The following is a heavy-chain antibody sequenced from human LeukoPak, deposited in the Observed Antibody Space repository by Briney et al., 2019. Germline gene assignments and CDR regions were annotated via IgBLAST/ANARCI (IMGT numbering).Heavy chain of an antibody. Sequence: GGSLRLSCAASGFTFSSYAMSWVRQDPGKGLEWVSAISASGGSTYYADSVNGRFTISRDNSKNTLYLEMNSLRAEDTAIYYCAKGRVSDQWGRGTLVTVSS. J-gene: IGHJ4*02. D-gene: IGHD2-8*01. CDR3: AKGRVSDQ. CDR1: GFTFSSYA. V-gene: IGHV3-23*01. CDR2: ISASGGST.